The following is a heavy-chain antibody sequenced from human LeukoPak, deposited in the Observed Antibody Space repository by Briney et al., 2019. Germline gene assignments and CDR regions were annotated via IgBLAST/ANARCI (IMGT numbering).Heavy chain of an antibody. CDR2: IYYSGST. CDR3: ARLRRSAGFDY. Sequence: SETLSLTCTVSGGSISSYYWSWIRQPPGKGLEWIGYIYYSGSTNYNPSLKSRVTISVDTSENQFSLKLSSVTAADTAVYYCARLRRSAGFDYWGQGTLVTVSS. J-gene: IGHJ4*02. V-gene: IGHV4-59*08. D-gene: IGHD3-10*01. CDR1: GGSISSYY.